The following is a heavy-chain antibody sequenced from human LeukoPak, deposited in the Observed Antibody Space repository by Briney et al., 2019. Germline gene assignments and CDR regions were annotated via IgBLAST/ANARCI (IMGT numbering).Heavy chain of an antibody. Sequence: SETLSLICTVSGDSISSSSYYWGWIRQPPGKGLEWIGSTYYSGNTYYSPSLKSRVTISVDTSKNQFSLKLYSVTAADTAVYYCASRGISSGWYSFDYWGQGILVTVSS. CDR2: TYYSGNT. D-gene: IGHD6-19*01. J-gene: IGHJ4*02. CDR1: GDSISSSSYY. V-gene: IGHV4-39*01. CDR3: ASRGISSGWYSFDY.